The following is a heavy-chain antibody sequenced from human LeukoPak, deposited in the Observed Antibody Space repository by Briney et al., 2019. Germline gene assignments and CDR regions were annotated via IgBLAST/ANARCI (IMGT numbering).Heavy chain of an antibody. Sequence: GGSLRLSCAASGFTFSSYSMNWVRQAPGKGLEWVSYISSGSSFIYYADSVKGRFTISRDNAKNSPYLQMNSLRAEDTAVYYCARDACSGGSCYSGFDPWGQGTLVTVSS. CDR3: ARDACSGGSCYSGFDP. V-gene: IGHV3-48*01. CDR2: ISSGSSFI. CDR1: GFTFSSYS. J-gene: IGHJ5*02. D-gene: IGHD2-15*01.